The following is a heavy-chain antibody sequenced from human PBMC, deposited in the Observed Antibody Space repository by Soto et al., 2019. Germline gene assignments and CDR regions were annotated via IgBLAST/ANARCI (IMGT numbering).Heavy chain of an antibody. CDR1: GFTFRSYG. CDR3: AKDRQPYSATLPYS. V-gene: IGHV3-30*18. D-gene: IGHD6-13*01. CDR2: ISHDGVNT. Sequence: GGSLRLSCAASGFTFRSYGMQWVRQAPGKGLEWVALISHDGVNTDYAGSVKGRFTISRDNSKNTLYLQMDSLRIEVSAVYYCAKDRQPYSATLPYSWGQGTLVTVSS. J-gene: IGHJ4*02.